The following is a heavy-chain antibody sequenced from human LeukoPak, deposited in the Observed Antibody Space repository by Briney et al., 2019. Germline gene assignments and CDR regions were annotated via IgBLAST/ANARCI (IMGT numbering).Heavy chain of an antibody. CDR1: GYTFTGYY. J-gene: IGHJ5*02. V-gene: IGHV1-2*02. D-gene: IGHD3-3*01. Sequence: GASVKVSCKASGYTFTGYYMHWVRQAPGQGLEWMGWINPNSGGTNYAQKFQGRVTMTRDTSISTAYMELSRLRSDDTAVYYCAREYLQGGPLRFLEPHTGWFDPWGQGTLVTVSS. CDR3: AREYLQGGPLRFLEPHTGWFDP. CDR2: INPNSGGT.